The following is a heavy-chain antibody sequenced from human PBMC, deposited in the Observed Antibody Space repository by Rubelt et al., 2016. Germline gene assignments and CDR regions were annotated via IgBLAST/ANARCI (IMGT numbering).Heavy chain of an antibody. CDR2: INHSGST. D-gene: IGHD3-22*01. V-gene: IGHV4-34*01. CDR1: GGSFSGYY. J-gene: IGHJ6*02. Sequence: ETLSLTCAVYGGSFSGYYWSWIRQPPGKGLEWIGEINHSGSTNYNPSLKSRVTISVDTSKNQFSLKLSSVTAADTAVYYCARDNREGDYDSSGYYFHYYGMDVWGQGTTVTVSS. CDR3: ARDNREGDYDSSGYYFHYYGMDV.